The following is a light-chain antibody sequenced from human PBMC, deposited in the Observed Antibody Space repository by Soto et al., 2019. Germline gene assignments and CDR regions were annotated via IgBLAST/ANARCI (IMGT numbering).Light chain of an antibody. CDR1: KLGDKY. V-gene: IGLV3-1*01. Sequence: SYELTQPPSVSVSPGQTASITCSGYKLGDKYACWYQQKPGQSPVLVIYQDNKRPSGIPERLSGSNSGNTATLTISGTQAMDEADYYCQAWDNSTVIFGGGTKLTVL. CDR3: QAWDNSTVI. CDR2: QDN. J-gene: IGLJ2*01.